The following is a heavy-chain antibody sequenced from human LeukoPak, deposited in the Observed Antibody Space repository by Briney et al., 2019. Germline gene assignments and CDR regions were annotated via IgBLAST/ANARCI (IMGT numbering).Heavy chain of an antibody. Sequence: PSETLSLTCAVYGGSFSGYYWSWIRQPPGKGLEWIGEINHSGSTNYNPSLKSRVTISVDTSKNQFSLKLSSVTAADTAVYYCARGCSGGSCYDLDNWFDPWGQGTLVTVSS. CDR3: ARGCSGGSCYDLDNWFDP. CDR1: GGSFSGYY. D-gene: IGHD2-15*01. J-gene: IGHJ5*02. CDR2: INHSGST. V-gene: IGHV4-34*01.